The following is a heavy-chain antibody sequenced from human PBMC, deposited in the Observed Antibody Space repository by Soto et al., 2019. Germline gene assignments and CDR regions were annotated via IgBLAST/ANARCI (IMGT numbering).Heavy chain of an antibody. D-gene: IGHD3-10*01. Sequence: QVHLVQSGAEVKQPGASVRVSCKASGYTFTNYDITWVRQATGQGLEWMGWMNPDSENTGSPQKFQGRVTMTVNTSLNTAYMELTSLRSEDTAVYYCTRAQCEFGSDFGLDVWGQGTTVTVSS. V-gene: IGHV1-8*01. CDR2: MNPDSENT. CDR3: TRAQCEFGSDFGLDV. J-gene: IGHJ6*02. CDR1: GYTFTNYD.